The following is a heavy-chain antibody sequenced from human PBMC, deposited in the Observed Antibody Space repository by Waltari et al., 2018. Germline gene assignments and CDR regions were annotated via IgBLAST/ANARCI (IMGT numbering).Heavy chain of an antibody. Sequence: QAYLVQSGTEVKKPGASVTVSCKISGYTLTELSRHWVRPAPGKGLEWIGDLDPEDGKTTYAQKFQGRVTLTEDTSTDTAYMDLSSLRSDDTAVYYCATGRWERPFEYWGQGTVVTVSS. V-gene: IGHV1-24*01. D-gene: IGHD1-26*01. J-gene: IGHJ4*02. CDR2: LDPEDGKT. CDR3: ATGRWERPFEY. CDR1: GYTLTELS.